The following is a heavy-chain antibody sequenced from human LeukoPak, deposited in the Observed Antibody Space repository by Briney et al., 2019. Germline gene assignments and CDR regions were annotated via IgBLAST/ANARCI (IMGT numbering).Heavy chain of an antibody. CDR3: ARDWPTYYDISGAFDI. CDR1: GGSISSGDYY. J-gene: IGHJ3*02. CDR2: IYYSGST. V-gene: IGHV4-30-4*01. D-gene: IGHD3-9*01. Sequence: SETLSLTCTVSGGSISSGDYYWSWIRQPPGKGLEWIGYIYYSGSTYYNPSLQSRVTISVDTSKNQFSLKLSSVTAADTAVYYCARDWPTYYDISGAFDIWGQGTMVTVSS.